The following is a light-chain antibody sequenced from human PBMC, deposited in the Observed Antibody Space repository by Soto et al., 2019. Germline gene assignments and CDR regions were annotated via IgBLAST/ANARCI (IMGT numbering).Light chain of an antibody. CDR3: LLYYVGAWV. J-gene: IGLJ3*02. CDR1: TGAVTSSYY. CDR2: NTY. V-gene: IGLV7-43*01. Sequence: QAVVTQEPSLTVSPGGTVTLTCASSTGAVTSSYYPNWFQQKPGQAPRTLIYNTYNKHSWTPARFSGSLLGGKAALTLSGVQPEDEAEYYCLLYYVGAWVFGGGTKLTVL.